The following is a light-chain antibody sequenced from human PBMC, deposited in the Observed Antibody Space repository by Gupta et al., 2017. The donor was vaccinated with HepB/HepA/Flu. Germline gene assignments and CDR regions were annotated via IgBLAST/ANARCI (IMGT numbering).Light chain of an antibody. CDR2: EVT. CDR1: SSAVGSYNL. J-gene: IGLJ2*01. CDR3: CSYAGSSTVV. Sequence: QSALTQPASVSGSPGQSITISCAGTSSAVGSYNLVSWYQQHPGKAPKLLIYEVTKRPSGVSTRFSGSKSGNTASLTISGLQAEDEADYYCCSYAGSSTVVFGGGTKLTVL. V-gene: IGLV2-23*02.